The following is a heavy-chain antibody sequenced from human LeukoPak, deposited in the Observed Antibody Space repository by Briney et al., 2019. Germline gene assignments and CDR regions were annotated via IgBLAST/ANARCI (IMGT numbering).Heavy chain of an antibody. Sequence: GGSLRLSCAASGFTFRTYWMHWVRQVPGKGLGWISRINTDGSSTSHADSVNGRFTISRDNAQNTLYLQMNSLRPEDTAVYYCTRYLLASYGMDVWGQGTTVTVSS. CDR1: GFTFRTYW. V-gene: IGHV3-74*01. CDR2: INTDGSST. D-gene: IGHD2-15*01. J-gene: IGHJ6*02. CDR3: TRYLLASYGMDV.